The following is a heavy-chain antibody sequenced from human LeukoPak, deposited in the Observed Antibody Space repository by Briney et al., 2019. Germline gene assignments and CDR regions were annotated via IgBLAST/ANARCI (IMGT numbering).Heavy chain of an antibody. D-gene: IGHD2-15*01. CDR2: IYYSGST. J-gene: IGHJ4*02. V-gene: IGHV4-61*01. CDR3: ARAGCSGGSCPAGFDS. Sequence: SETLSLTCTVSGVSVSSGSYYWSWIRQPPGKGLEWIGYIYYSGSTNYNPSLKSRVTISVDMSKNQFSLKLSSVTAADTAVYYCARAGCSGGSCPAGFDSWGQGTLVTVSP. CDR1: GVSVSSGSYY.